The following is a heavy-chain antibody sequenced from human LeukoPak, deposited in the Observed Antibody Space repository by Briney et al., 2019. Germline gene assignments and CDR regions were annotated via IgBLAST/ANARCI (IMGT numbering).Heavy chain of an antibody. D-gene: IGHD5-18*01. CDR1: GFTFSSYA. CDR2: ISYDGSNK. CDR3: ARDTAMVISMGGYFDY. J-gene: IGHJ4*02. V-gene: IGHV3-30*04. Sequence: PGGSLRLSCAASGFTFSSYAMHWVRQAPGKGLEWVAVISYDGSNKYYADSVKGRFTISRDNSKNTLYLQMNSLRAEDTAVYYCARDTAMVISMGGYFDYWGQGTLVTVSS.